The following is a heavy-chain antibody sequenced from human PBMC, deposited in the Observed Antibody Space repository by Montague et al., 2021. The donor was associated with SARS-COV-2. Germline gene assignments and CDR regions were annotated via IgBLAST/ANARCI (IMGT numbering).Heavy chain of an antibody. CDR2: IYYSGST. CDR3: ARHPLGYCSSTSCYVG. J-gene: IGHJ4*02. CDR1: GGSFSGYY. V-gene: IGHV4-39*01. Sequence: SETLSLTCAVYGGSFSGYYWSWIRQPPGEGLEWIGSIYYSGSTYYNPSLKSRVTISVDTSKNQFSLKLSSVTAADTAVYYCARHPLGYCSSTSCYVGWGQGTLVTVSS. D-gene: IGHD2-2*01.